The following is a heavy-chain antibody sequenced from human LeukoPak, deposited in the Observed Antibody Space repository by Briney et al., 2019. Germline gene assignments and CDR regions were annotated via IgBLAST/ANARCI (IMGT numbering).Heavy chain of an antibody. V-gene: IGHV4-34*01. Sequence: SETLSLTCAVYGGSFSGYYWSWIRQPPGKGLEWIGEINHSGSANYNPSLKSRVTISVDTSKNQFSLKLGSVTAADTAVYYCARRANWFDPWGQGTLVTVSS. CDR1: GGSFSGYY. CDR2: INHSGSA. CDR3: ARRANWFDP. J-gene: IGHJ5*02.